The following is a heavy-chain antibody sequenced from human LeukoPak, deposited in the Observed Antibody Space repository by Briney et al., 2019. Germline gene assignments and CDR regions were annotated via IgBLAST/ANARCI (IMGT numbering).Heavy chain of an antibody. D-gene: IGHD6-13*01. Sequence: TGGSLRLSCAASGFTFSSHAMSWVRQAPGKGLEWISTISGSGSTTYYGDSVKGRFTISRDNSKDTLDLQMNSLRAEDTAVYYCAKKGSRTIASGGFDCWGQGTLVTVSS. CDR2: ISGSGSTT. CDR1: GFTFSSHA. V-gene: IGHV3-23*01. J-gene: IGHJ4*02. CDR3: AKKGSRTIASGGFDC.